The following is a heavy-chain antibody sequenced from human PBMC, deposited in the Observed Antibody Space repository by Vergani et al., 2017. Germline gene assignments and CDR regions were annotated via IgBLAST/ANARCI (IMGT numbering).Heavy chain of an antibody. CDR2: ISYDGTQK. Sequence: QVHLVESGGGVVQPGRSLRLSCVVSGFTSSYYGMHWVRQAPGKGLEWVEVISYDGTQKYYADSVKGRFTISRDNSKSTLYLQMNSLRTEDTDVYYCATKSCGTPGCQIGYFREWGQGTLVTVSS. V-gene: IGHV3-30*03. CDR1: GFTSSYYG. J-gene: IGHJ1*01. D-gene: IGHD1-1*01. CDR3: ATKSCGTPGCQIGYFRE.